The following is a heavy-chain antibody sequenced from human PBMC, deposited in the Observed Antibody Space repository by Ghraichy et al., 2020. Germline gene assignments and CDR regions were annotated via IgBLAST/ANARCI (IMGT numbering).Heavy chain of an antibody. CDR2: ISGSGGST. Sequence: GGSLRLSCAASGFTFSSYAMSWVRQAPGKGLEWVSAISGSGGSTYYADSVKGRFTIFRDNSNNTLYLQMNSLRAEETAVDYCAKGGGYNWNPGYYYYYMDVWGKGTTVTVSS. D-gene: IGHD1-20*01. CDR3: AKGGGYNWNPGYYYYYMDV. J-gene: IGHJ6*03. V-gene: IGHV3-23*01. CDR1: GFTFSSYA.